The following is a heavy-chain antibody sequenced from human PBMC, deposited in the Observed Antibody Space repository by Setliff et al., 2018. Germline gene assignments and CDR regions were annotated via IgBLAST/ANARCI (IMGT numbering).Heavy chain of an antibody. CDR3: ARDQGHGITAAGPDF. Sequence: ASVKVSCKASGYTFTSYDINWVRQATGQGLEWMGRINPNSGGTNYAQKFQGRVTMTSDSSISTAYMELSGLRSDDTAVYFCARDQGHGITAAGPDFWGQGTLVTAPQ. CDR2: INPNSGGT. D-gene: IGHD6-13*01. J-gene: IGHJ4*02. CDR1: GYTFTSYD. V-gene: IGHV1-2*06.